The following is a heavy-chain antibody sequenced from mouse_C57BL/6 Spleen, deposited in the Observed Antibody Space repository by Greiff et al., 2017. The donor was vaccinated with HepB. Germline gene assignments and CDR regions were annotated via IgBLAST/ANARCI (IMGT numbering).Heavy chain of an antibody. CDR3: ARGSPWFAY. CDR1: GFTFSDYG. V-gene: IGHV5-17*01. Sequence: EVQVVESGGGLVKPGGSLKLSCAASGFTFSDYGMHWVRQTPEKGLEWVAYISSGSSTIYYADTVKGRFTISRDNAKNTLFLQRTSVRSEDTAMYYCARGSPWFAYWGQGTLVTVSA. CDR2: ISSGSSTI. J-gene: IGHJ3*01. D-gene: IGHD1-1*01.